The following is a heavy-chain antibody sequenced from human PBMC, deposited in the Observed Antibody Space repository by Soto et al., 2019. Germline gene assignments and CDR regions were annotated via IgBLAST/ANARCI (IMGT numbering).Heavy chain of an antibody. Sequence: SQTLSLTCAISGDSVSSNSAAWNWIRQSPSRGLEWLGRTYYRSKWYNDYAVSVKSRITINPDTSKNQFSLQLNSVTPEDTAVYEGARGGDFGSGSHHYYYNGMDVWGQGTMVTVSS. J-gene: IGHJ6*02. CDR2: TYYRSKWYN. CDR1: GDSVSSNSAA. CDR3: ARGGDFGSGSHHYYYNGMDV. V-gene: IGHV6-1*01. D-gene: IGHD3-3*01.